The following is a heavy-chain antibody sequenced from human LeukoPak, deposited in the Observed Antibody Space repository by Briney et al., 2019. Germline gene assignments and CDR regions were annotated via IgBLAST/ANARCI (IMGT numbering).Heavy chain of an antibody. Sequence: GGSLRLSCEASGFTFDDYGMSWVRQAPGKGLEWVSGINWNGGSTGYADSVKGRFTISRDNSKNTLYLQMNSLRAEDTAVYYCARGVAVAGTRGKAFDIWGQGTMVTVSS. CDR1: GFTFDDYG. J-gene: IGHJ3*02. CDR3: ARGVAVAGTRGKAFDI. CDR2: INWNGGST. D-gene: IGHD6-19*01. V-gene: IGHV3-20*04.